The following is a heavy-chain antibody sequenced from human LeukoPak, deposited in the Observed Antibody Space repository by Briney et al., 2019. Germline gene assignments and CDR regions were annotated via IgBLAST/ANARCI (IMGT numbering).Heavy chain of an antibody. V-gene: IGHV1-8*03. D-gene: IGHD5-12*01. J-gene: IGHJ4*02. Sequence: ASVKVSCKASGYTFTSYDINWVRQATGQGLEWMGWMNPNSGSTGYAQKFRGRVAITRNTSISTAYMELSGLRSEDTAVYYCARGRSTGYPYYFEYWGQGTLVTVSS. CDR3: ARGRSTGYPYYFEY. CDR2: MNPNSGST. CDR1: GYTFTSYD.